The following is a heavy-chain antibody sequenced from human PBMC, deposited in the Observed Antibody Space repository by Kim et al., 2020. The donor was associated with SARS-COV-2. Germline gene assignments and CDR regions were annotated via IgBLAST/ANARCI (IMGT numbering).Heavy chain of an antibody. J-gene: IGHJ6*02. CDR3: ASQGNHYYGSGSYYGVAGYYYYYGMDV. Sequence: SETLSLTCTVSGGSISSSSYYWGWIRQPPGKGLEWIGSIYYSGSTYYNPSLKSRVTISVDTSKNQFSLKLSSVTAADTAVYYCASQGNHYYGSGSYYGVAGYYYYYGMDVWGQGTTVTVSS. CDR1: GGSISSSSYY. D-gene: IGHD3-10*01. CDR2: IYYSGST. V-gene: IGHV4-39*01.